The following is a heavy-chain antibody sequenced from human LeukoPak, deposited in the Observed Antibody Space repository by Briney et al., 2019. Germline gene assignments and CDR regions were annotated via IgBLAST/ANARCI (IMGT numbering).Heavy chain of an antibody. Sequence: GGSLRLSCAASGFTFSSYWMHWVRQAPGKGLEWVAVISYDGSNKYYADSVKGRFTISRDNSKNTLYLQMNSLRAEDTAVYYCAKDLTYYYGSGSYLGDSWGQGTLVTVS. CDR1: GFTFSSYW. V-gene: IGHV3-30*18. CDR2: ISYDGSNK. CDR3: AKDLTYYYGSGSYLGDS. D-gene: IGHD3-10*01. J-gene: IGHJ4*02.